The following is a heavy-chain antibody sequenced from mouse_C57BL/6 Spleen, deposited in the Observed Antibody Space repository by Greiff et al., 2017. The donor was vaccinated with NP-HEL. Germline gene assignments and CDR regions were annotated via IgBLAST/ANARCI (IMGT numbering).Heavy chain of an antibody. Sequence: VKLMESGAELVKPGASVKMSCKASGYTFTTYPIEWMKQNHGKSLEWIGNFHPYNDDTKYNEKFKGKATLTVEKSSSTVYLELSRLTSDDSAVYYCARGGDYYGSSSAWFAYWGQGTLVTVSA. CDR1: GYTFTTYP. CDR3: ARGGDYYGSSSAWFAY. D-gene: IGHD1-1*01. V-gene: IGHV1-47*01. CDR2: FHPYNDDT. J-gene: IGHJ3*01.